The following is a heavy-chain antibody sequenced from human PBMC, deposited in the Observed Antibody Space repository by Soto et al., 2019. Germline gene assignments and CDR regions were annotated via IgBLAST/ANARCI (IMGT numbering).Heavy chain of an antibody. Sequence: GGSLRLSCAASGFTFSSYGIHWVRQAPGKGLEWVAVISYDGSDKYYADSVKGRFTISRDNSKNTLYLQMNSLRAEDTAVYYCAKGLHIAAAGGPNWFDPWGQGTLVTVSA. V-gene: IGHV3-30*18. CDR3: AKGLHIAAAGGPNWFDP. D-gene: IGHD6-13*01. J-gene: IGHJ5*02. CDR1: GFTFSSYG. CDR2: ISYDGSDK.